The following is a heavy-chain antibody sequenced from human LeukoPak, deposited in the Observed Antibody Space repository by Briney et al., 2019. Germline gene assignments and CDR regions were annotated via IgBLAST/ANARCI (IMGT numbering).Heavy chain of an antibody. CDR2: INHSGST. Sequence: GSLRLSCAASGFTFSSYSMNWVRQPPGKGLEWIGEINHSGSTNYNPSLKSRVTISVDTSKNQFSLKLSSVTAADTAVYYCARGRLLEWLLAYYYDSTDFDYWGQGTLVTVSS. V-gene: IGHV4-34*01. CDR1: GFTFSSYS. D-gene: IGHD3-3*01. J-gene: IGHJ4*02. CDR3: ARGRLLEWLLAYYYDSTDFDY.